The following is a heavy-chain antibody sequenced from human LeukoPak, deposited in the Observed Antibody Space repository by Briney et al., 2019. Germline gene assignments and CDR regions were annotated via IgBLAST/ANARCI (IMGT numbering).Heavy chain of an antibody. CDR3: ARGITIFGVVSEYYFDY. J-gene: IGHJ4*02. D-gene: IGHD3-3*01. Sequence: TSETLSLTCTVSGGSISSYYWSWIRQPPGKGLEWIGYIYYSGSTNYNPSLKSRVTISVDTSKNQFSLKLSSVTAADTAVYYCARGITIFGVVSEYYFDYWGQGTLATVSS. CDR2: IYYSGST. V-gene: IGHV4-59*01. CDR1: GGSISSYY.